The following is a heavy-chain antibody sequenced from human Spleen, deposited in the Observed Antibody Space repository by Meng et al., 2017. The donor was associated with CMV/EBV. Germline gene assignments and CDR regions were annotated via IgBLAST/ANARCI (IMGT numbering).Heavy chain of an antibody. J-gene: IGHJ5*02. Sequence: SETLSLTCTVSGGSVSSDSYYWSWIRQPPGKGLEWIGYIYYSGSTNYNASLKSRVTISEDTSKNQFSLKLNSVTAADTAVYYCARGPPIYNWNHNCFDPWGQGALVTVSS. D-gene: IGHD1-20*01. CDR3: ARGPPIYNWNHNCFDP. CDR1: GGSVSSDSYY. V-gene: IGHV4-61*01. CDR2: IYYSGST.